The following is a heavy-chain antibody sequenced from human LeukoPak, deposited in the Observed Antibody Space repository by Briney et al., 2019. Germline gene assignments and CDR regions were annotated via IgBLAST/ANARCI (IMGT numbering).Heavy chain of an antibody. D-gene: IGHD4-17*01. J-gene: IGHJ4*02. CDR3: AKDFSGGTVTFDY. Sequence: PGGSLRLSCAASGFTFSDYYMSWIRQAPGKGLEWVSYISSSGSTIYYADSVKGRFTISRDNSKNTLYLQMNSLRAEDTAVYYCAKDFSGGTVTFDYWGQGTLVTVSS. CDR1: GFTFSDYY. CDR2: ISSSGSTI. V-gene: IGHV3-11*01.